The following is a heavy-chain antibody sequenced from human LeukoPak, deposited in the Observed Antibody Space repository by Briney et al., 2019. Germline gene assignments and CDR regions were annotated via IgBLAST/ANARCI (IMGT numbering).Heavy chain of an antibody. CDR2: ISSSGNTI. D-gene: IGHD6-6*01. V-gene: IGHV3-48*03. Sequence: GGSLRLSCAASGFTFSSYEMNWVRQAPGQGLEWLSYISSSGNTIFYAVSVRGRFTISRDNAKNSLYLQMNSLRAEDTAVYYCARDQKISSASWFDPWGQGTLVTVSS. J-gene: IGHJ5*02. CDR1: GFTFSSYE. CDR3: ARDQKISSASWFDP.